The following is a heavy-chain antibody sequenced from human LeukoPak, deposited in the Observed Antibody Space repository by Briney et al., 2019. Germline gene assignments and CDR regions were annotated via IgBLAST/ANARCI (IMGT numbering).Heavy chain of an antibody. J-gene: IGHJ5*02. CDR3: AREYSPNWFDP. CDR1: GGSISSSSYY. V-gene: IGHV4-39*07. D-gene: IGHD6-13*01. Sequence: KPSETLSLTCTVSGGSISSSSYYWGWIRQPPGKGLEWIGSIYYSGSTYYNPSLKSRVTISVDTSKNQFSLKLSSVTAADTAVYYCAREYSPNWFDPWGQGTLVTVSS. CDR2: IYYSGST.